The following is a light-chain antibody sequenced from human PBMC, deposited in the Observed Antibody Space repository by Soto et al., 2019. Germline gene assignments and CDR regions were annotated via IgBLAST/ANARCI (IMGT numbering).Light chain of an antibody. CDR2: DGS. Sequence: DMQMTQSPPSLSASVGDRVTISCRASQQFTSFVNWYQQKDGKAPKLLISDGSTLQTGVPPRFSGTGSGTDFTLTVNGLQPEDFATYYCQQSYRTPPTFGQGTTVEVK. J-gene: IGKJ1*01. V-gene: IGKV1-39*01. CDR1: QQFTSF. CDR3: QQSYRTPPT.